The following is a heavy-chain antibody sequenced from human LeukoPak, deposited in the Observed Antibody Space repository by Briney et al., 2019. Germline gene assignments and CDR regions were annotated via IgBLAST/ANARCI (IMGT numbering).Heavy chain of an antibody. J-gene: IGHJ4*02. Sequence: GGPLRLSCATSGFTFSIYALSWVRQAPGKGLEWVSTIRSGGDTYYADSVKGRFTISREISKNTLYLQMSSLRADDTALYCCAKDLRCTDGSCKYFESWGQGTLVTVSS. V-gene: IGHV3-23*01. CDR1: GFTFSIYA. D-gene: IGHD2-15*01. CDR3: AKDLRCTDGSCKYFES. CDR2: IRSGGDT.